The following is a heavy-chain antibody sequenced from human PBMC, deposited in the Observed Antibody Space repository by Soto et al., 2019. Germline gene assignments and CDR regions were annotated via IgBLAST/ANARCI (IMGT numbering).Heavy chain of an antibody. V-gene: IGHV4-39*01. D-gene: IGHD5-18*01. CDR3: ARHSGYNYFYTFDY. CDR2: IYFGGST. CDR1: GGSISSSTYY. J-gene: IGHJ4*02. Sequence: QLQLQESGPGLLKPSETLSLSCTVSGGSISSSTYYWGWIRQPPGKGLEWIGSIYFGGSTYHNPSLKSRFTTSVDSSKNQFSLRVISLTAADTAVYYCARHSGYNYFYTFDYWGQGTLLSVSS.